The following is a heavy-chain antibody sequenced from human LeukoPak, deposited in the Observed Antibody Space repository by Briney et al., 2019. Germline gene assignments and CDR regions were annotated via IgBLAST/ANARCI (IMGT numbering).Heavy chain of an antibody. CDR3: AREYMDV. CDR1: GFTFSSYG. J-gene: IGHJ6*03. V-gene: IGHV3-30*02. Sequence: PGGSLRLSCAASGFTFSSYGVHWVRQAPGKGLEWVAFIRYDGSNKYHADSVKGRFTISRDNSKNTVYLQMNSLRAEDTAVYYCAREYMDVWGKGTTVSISS. CDR2: IRYDGSNK.